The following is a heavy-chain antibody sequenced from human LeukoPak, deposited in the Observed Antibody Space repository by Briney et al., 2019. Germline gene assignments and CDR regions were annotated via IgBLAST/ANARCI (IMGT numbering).Heavy chain of an antibody. V-gene: IGHV3-20*04. CDR1: GFTFDDYG. CDR3: ARGGPTIFGVVISPFDY. Sequence: GGSLRLSCAASGFTFDDYGMSWVRQAPGKGLEWVSGINWNGSSTGYADSVKGRFTISRDNAKNSLYLQMNSLRAEDTALYYCARGGPTIFGVVISPFDYWGQGTLVTVSS. J-gene: IGHJ4*02. D-gene: IGHD3-3*01. CDR2: INWNGSST.